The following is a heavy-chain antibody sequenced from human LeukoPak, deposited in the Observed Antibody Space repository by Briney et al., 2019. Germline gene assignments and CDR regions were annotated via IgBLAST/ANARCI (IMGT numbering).Heavy chain of an antibody. Sequence: SQTLSLTCSVYGDSFNSGTYYWSWLRQHPGKGLEWIGSIYYSGSTYYNPSLKSRVTISVDTSKNQFSLKLSSVTAADTAVYYCARDGRQWLARGAFDIWGQGTMVTVSS. CDR3: ARDGRQWLARGAFDI. D-gene: IGHD6-19*01. J-gene: IGHJ3*02. V-gene: IGHV4-39*02. CDR2: IYYSGST. CDR1: GDSFNSGTYY.